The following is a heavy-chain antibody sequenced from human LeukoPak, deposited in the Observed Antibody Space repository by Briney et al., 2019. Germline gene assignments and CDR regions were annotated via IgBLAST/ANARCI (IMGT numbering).Heavy chain of an antibody. CDR1: GFTFSSYA. J-gene: IGHJ5*02. D-gene: IGHD3-22*01. Sequence: GGSLRLSCAASGFTFSSYAMSWVRQAPGKGLEWVSAISGSGGSTYYADSVKGRFTISRGNSKNTLYLQMNNLRAEDTAVYYCAKLGETYYYDSSGFSWGQGTLVTVSS. CDR3: AKLGETYYYDSSGFS. V-gene: IGHV3-23*01. CDR2: ISGSGGST.